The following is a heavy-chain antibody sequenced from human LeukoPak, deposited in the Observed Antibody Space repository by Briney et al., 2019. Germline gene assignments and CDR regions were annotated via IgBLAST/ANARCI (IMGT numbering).Heavy chain of an antibody. J-gene: IGHJ4*02. D-gene: IGHD3-3*01. CDR1: GFTFSSYA. V-gene: IGHV3-30-3*01. Sequence: GGSLRLSCAASGFTFSSYAMHWVRQAPGKGLEWVAVISYDGSNKYYADSVKGRFTISRDNSKNTLYLQMNSLRAEDTAVYYCARDMYDFWSGYYGIVDYWGQGTLVTVSS. CDR2: ISYDGSNK. CDR3: ARDMYDFWSGYYGIVDY.